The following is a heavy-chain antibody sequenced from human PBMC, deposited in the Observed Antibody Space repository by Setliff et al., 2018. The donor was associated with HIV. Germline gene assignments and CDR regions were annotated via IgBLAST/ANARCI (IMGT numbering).Heavy chain of an antibody. J-gene: IGHJ4*02. CDR3: ARGEFYCGTDCYWSSFDY. CDR1: NYTLINYG. Sequence: ASVKVSCKASNYTLINYGVSWVRQAPGQGLEWMGWIGSYSGYTIYAQKFQDRLTMTTDTSTTTASMELRSLRSDDTAVYYCARGEFYCGTDCYWSSFDYWGQGILVTVS. D-gene: IGHD2-21*02. V-gene: IGHV1-18*01. CDR2: IGSYSGYT.